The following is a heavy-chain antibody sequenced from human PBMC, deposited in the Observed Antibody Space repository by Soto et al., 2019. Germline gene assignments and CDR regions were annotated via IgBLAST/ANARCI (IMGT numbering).Heavy chain of an antibody. Sequence: SETLSLTCTVSGDSISTYYWSWIRQPPGKGLEWIGYIYYSGSTYYNPSLKSRVTISVDTSKNQFSLKLSSVTAADTAVYYCASSGYCTNGVCYTLFDPRGQGTLVTVSS. D-gene: IGHD2-8*01. J-gene: IGHJ5*02. CDR1: GDSISTYY. V-gene: IGHV4-30-4*01. CDR2: IYYSGST. CDR3: ASSGYCTNGVCYTLFDP.